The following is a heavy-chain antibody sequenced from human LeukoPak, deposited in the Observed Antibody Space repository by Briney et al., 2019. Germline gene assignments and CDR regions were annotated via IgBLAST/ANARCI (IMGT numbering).Heavy chain of an antibody. CDR2: IYYSGST. D-gene: IGHD1-14*01. CDR3: AREPGETDEGFEY. CDR1: GGSVSSGSYY. Sequence: SETLSLTCTVSGGSVSSGSYYWNWIRQPPGKGLEWIGHIYYSGSTDYNPSLKSRVTIPADTSKNQFSLKMTSVTAADTAVYYCAREPGETDEGFEYWGQGTLVTVSS. V-gene: IGHV4-61*01. J-gene: IGHJ4*02.